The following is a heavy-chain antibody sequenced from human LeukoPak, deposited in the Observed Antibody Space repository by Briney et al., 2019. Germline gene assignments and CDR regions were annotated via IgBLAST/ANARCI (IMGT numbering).Heavy chain of an antibody. V-gene: IGHV4-4*09. CDR3: ARSGRTGKGFAIDY. Sequence: PSETLSLTCTVSGDSIGNYFWSWLRQPPGKGLEWIGYTVTSGSTNYNPSLRTRVSISVDVSKNQVSLELTSVIAADTAVYFCARSGRTGKGFAIDYWGQGNLVIVSS. CDR1: GDSIGNYF. J-gene: IGHJ4*02. CDR2: TVTSGST. D-gene: IGHD3/OR15-3a*01.